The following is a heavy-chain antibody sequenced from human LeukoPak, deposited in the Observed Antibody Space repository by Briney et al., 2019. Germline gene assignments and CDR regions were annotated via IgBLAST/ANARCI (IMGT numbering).Heavy chain of an antibody. CDR3: ARRGYSAYDIAY. V-gene: IGHV1-2*02. CDR1: GYAFNDYF. Sequence: GASVKVSCKATGYAFNDYFMHWVRQAPGQGLEWTGGINPSSGGTNYAQKFQARVTMTRDTSISTAYMELSRLTSDDTAVYYCARRGYSAYDIAYWGQGTLVTVSS. D-gene: IGHD5-12*01. J-gene: IGHJ4*02. CDR2: INPSSGGT.